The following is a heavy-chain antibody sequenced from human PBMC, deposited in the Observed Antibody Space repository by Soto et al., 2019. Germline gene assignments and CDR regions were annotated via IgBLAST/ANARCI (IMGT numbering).Heavy chain of an antibody. CDR1: GVTFNNST. V-gene: IGHV1-69*02. Sequence: QVQLVQSGAEVKQPGSSVKVSCQASGVTFNNSTVNWVRQAPGQGLEWMGRFTPILGVANNAQKFQGRLTLSVEKSTSTAYRELSSLRSEDTAVYYCARPSTTATGGVEHWGQGTLVIVSS. J-gene: IGHJ4*02. CDR3: ARPSTTATGGVEH. D-gene: IGHD2-8*02. CDR2: FTPILGVA.